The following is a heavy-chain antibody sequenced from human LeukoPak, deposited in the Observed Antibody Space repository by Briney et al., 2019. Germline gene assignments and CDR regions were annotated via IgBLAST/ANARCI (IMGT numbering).Heavy chain of an antibody. CDR2: ISVSGGST. V-gene: IGHV3-23*01. J-gene: IGHJ4*02. CDR1: GFKVRDYA. D-gene: IGHD1-26*01. Sequence: GGSLRLSCEGSGFKVRDYAMTWVRQAPGEGLEWVSSISVSGGSTDFADAVKGRFTISRDTSKNTLFLQMDSLRVADTAVYYCVKGGRRLAGGTAFLEYWGQGMLVTVSS. CDR3: VKGGRRLAGGTAFLEY.